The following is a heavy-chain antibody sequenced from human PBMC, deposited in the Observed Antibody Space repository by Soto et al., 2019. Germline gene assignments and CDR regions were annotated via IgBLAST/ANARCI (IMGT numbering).Heavy chain of an antibody. D-gene: IGHD1-7*01. CDR1: GFTFSGSA. CDR3: TATGTPSSHYYYGIDF. CDR2: IRSQANSYAT. J-gene: IGHJ6*02. V-gene: IGHV3-73*01. Sequence: EVQLGESGGGLVQPGGSLKLSCAASGFTFSGSAMHWVRQSSGKGLEWVGRIRSQANSYATAYAASVKGRFTISSADSKNTAYLQMNSLNTEDTAVYYCTATGTPSSHYYYGIDFWGQGTTVTVSS.